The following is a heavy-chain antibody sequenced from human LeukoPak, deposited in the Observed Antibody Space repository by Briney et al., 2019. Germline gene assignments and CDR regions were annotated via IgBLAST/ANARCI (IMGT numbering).Heavy chain of an antibody. J-gene: IGHJ6*03. CDR1: GGSISSGSYY. CDR3: ARTTEGYAGGPGYSYYYYMDV. D-gene: IGHD5-12*01. V-gene: IGHV4-61*02. CDR2: IYTSGST. Sequence: SQTLSLTCTVSGGSISSGSYYWSWIRQPAGKGLEWIGRIYTSGSTNYNPSLKSRVTISVDTSKNQFSLKLRSVTAAETAVYYCARTTEGYAGGPGYSYYYYMDVWGKGTTVTISS.